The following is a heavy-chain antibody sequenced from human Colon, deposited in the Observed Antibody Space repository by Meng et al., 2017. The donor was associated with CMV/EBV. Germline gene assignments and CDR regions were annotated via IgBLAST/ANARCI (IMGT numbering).Heavy chain of an antibody. J-gene: IGHJ4*02. CDR1: GFTFSNYA. V-gene: IGHV3-23*01. Sequence: ESLKISCAASGFTFSNYAMNWVRPAPGKGLEWVSSISGSGGTTYYADSVKGRFTISRDNSKNTLNLKMYSLRAEETAVYYCAKGDIVVVPAAQFDYWGQGTLVTVSS. CDR3: AKGDIVVVPAAQFDY. D-gene: IGHD2-2*01. CDR2: ISGSGGTT.